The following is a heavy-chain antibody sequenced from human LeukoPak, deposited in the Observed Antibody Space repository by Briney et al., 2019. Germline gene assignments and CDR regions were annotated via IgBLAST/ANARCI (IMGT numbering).Heavy chain of an antibody. Sequence: GGSLRLSCTASGFTFGDYAMSWVRQAPGKGVEWVGFIRSKAYGGTTEYSASVKGRFTISRDDSKSIAYLQMNSLKTEDTAVYYCTRDPSALGYFSSTSCYTGGYWGQGTLVTVSS. V-gene: IGHV3-49*04. D-gene: IGHD2-2*02. CDR3: TRDPSALGYFSSTSCYTGGY. CDR1: GFTFGDYA. CDR2: IRSKAYGGTT. J-gene: IGHJ4*02.